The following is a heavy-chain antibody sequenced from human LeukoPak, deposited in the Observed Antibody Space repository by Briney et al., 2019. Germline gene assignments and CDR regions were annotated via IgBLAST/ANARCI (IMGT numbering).Heavy chain of an antibody. J-gene: IGHJ4*02. V-gene: IGHV3-30*18. CDR1: GFTFSSYG. CDR2: ISYDGSNK. D-gene: IGHD6-6*01. CDR3: AKDRSSSVFDY. Sequence: GGPLRLSCAASGFTFSSYGMHWVRQAPGKGLEWVAVISYDGSNKYYADSVKGRFTISRDNSKNTLYLQMNSLRAEDTAVYYCAKDRSSSVFDYWGQGTLVTVSS.